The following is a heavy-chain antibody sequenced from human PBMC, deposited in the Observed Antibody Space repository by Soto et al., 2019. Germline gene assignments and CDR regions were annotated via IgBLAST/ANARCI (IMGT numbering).Heavy chain of an antibody. Sequence: QVQLVESGGGVVQPGRSLRLSCAASGFTFSSYVMHWVRQAPGKGLEWVAVIWYDGSNTDYADSVKGRFNISRDNSKNTLYLQMNSLRAEDTAVYYCARDPHQRVGELDSTVDYWGQGTLVTVSS. J-gene: IGHJ4*02. CDR3: ARDPHQRVGELDSTVDY. CDR2: IWYDGSNT. D-gene: IGHD3-10*01. CDR1: GFTFSSYV. V-gene: IGHV3-33*01.